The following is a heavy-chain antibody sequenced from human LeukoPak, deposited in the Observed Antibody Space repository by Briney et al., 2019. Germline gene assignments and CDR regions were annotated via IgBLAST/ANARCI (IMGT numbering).Heavy chain of an antibody. J-gene: IGHJ4*02. D-gene: IGHD1-1*01. Sequence: PGGSLRLSCAASGXTFSSYSLNWVRQAPGKGLEWVSSITSSSSYIDYADSVKGRFTISRNNAKNSLYLQMNSLRAEDTAVYYCATGGYWGQGTLVTVSS. V-gene: IGHV3-21*01. CDR1: GXTFSSYS. CDR3: ATGGY. CDR2: ITSSSSYI.